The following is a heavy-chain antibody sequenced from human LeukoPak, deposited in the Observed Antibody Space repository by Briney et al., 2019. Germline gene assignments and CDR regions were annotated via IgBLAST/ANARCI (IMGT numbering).Heavy chain of an antibody. J-gene: IGHJ5*02. D-gene: IGHD5-24*01. V-gene: IGHV4-61*01. CDR1: GDSVSSCPYY. CDR2: TFSTST. CDR3: ARYKFHNYFDP. Sequence: SETLSLTCSVSGDSVSSCPYYWGWIRQPPGKGLEWIGNTFSTSTLYNASLRSRVTILVDTSKNQFSLKLTSATAADTAIYYCARYKFHNYFDPWGQGTLVVVSS.